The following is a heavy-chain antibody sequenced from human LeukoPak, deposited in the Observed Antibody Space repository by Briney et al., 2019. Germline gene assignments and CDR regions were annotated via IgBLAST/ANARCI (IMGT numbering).Heavy chain of an antibody. Sequence: GGSLRLSCAASGFTVSSNYMNWVRQAPGKGLEWVSVMYSGGSTFYGDSVKGRFSISRDNSMNTLYLQMNSLRVDDTAVYYCAREQVVVGRGYYGMDVWGQGTTVTVSS. J-gene: IGHJ6*02. V-gene: IGHV3-66*01. CDR1: GFTVSSNY. CDR2: MYSGGST. D-gene: IGHD2-2*01. CDR3: AREQVVVGRGYYGMDV.